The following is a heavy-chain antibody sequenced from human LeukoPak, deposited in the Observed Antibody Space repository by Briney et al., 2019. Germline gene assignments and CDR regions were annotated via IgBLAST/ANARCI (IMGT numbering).Heavy chain of an antibody. Sequence: SSETLSLTCTVSGGSISSYYWSWIRQPPGKGLEWIGYIYYSGSTNYNPSLKSRVTISVDTSKNQFSLKLSSVTAADTAVYYCARRESWSPHAFDIWGQGTMVTVSS. CDR3: ARRESWSPHAFDI. CDR2: IYYSGST. CDR1: GGSISSYY. V-gene: IGHV4-59*08. J-gene: IGHJ3*02.